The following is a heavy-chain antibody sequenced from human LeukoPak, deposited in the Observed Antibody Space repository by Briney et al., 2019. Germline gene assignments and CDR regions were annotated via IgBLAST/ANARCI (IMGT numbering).Heavy chain of an antibody. CDR2: IGSSGSTK. Sequence: PGESLRLSCEASEVSFSSYEMNWVRQAPGKGLEWVSYIGSSGSTKDYADSVKGRFTISRDNAKNSLYLQMNSLRAEDTAVYYCARDLVVVDATPLDSWGQGTLVTVSS. D-gene: IGHD2-15*01. V-gene: IGHV3-48*03. J-gene: IGHJ4*02. CDR1: EVSFSSYE. CDR3: ARDLVVVDATPLDS.